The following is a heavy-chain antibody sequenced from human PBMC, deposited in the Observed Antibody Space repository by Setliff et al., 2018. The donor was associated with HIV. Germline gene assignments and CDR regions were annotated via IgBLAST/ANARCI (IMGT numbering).Heavy chain of an antibody. Sequence: SETLSLTCTVSGGSISSGGYYWSWIRQHPGKGLKWIGYISYSGSSYYNPSLKSRITMSVDTSQNQVSLKLSSVTAADTAVYFCARLEKLDDISYFDYWGQGTLVTVSS. CDR1: GGSISSGGYY. CDR3: ARLEKLDDISYFDY. CDR2: ISYSGSS. D-gene: IGHD3-3*02. V-gene: IGHV4-31*03. J-gene: IGHJ4*02.